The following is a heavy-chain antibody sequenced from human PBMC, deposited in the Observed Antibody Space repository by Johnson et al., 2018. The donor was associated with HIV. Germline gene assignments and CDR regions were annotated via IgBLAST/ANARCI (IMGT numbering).Heavy chain of an antibody. CDR2: IYSGGTT. CDR1: GFTVSSNY. Sequence: VQLVESGGGLIQPGGSLRLSCADSGFTVSSNYMSWVRQAPGKGLAWVSVIYSGGTTYYADSVKGRFTISRDNSKNTLYLQMNSLGAEDTAVYYCARVRWDVPDDAFDIWGQGTMVTGSS. J-gene: IGHJ3*02. CDR3: ARVRWDVPDDAFDI. V-gene: IGHV3-53*01. D-gene: IGHD4-23*01.